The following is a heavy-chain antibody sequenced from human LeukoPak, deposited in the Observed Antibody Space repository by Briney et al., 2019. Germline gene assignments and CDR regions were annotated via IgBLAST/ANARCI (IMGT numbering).Heavy chain of an antibody. D-gene: IGHD3-16*01. Sequence: SETLSLTCAVSGRSFSGYYWSWLRHPPGKGLQWIAEINQLGSTNYNPSLKSRVTISVDTSKKQLSLRLRSVTGADTAAYYCVRVFGGSSGYFDYWGQGTLVTVSS. J-gene: IGHJ4*02. CDR2: INQLGST. V-gene: IGHV4-34*01. CDR1: GRSFSGYY. CDR3: VRVFGGSSGYFDY.